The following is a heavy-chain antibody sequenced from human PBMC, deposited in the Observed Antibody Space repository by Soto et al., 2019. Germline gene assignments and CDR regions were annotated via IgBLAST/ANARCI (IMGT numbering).Heavy chain of an antibody. Sequence: EVQLVESVGGLGKPGGSLRLSCAASGFTFSSYSMNWVRQAPGKGLEWVSSISSSSSYIYYAVSVKGQFTISSDNAKNSLYLPMNSLGAGDTAVYYCSRDSAPAPGYPFDYWGQGTLVTVSS. CDR1: GFTFSSYS. CDR3: SRDSAPAPGYPFDY. J-gene: IGHJ4*02. D-gene: IGHD6-13*01. CDR2: ISSSSSYI. V-gene: IGHV3-21*01.